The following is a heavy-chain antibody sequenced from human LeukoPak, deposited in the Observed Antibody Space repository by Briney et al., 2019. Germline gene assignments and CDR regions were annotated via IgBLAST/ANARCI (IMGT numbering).Heavy chain of an antibody. D-gene: IGHD6-19*01. CDR3: ARKKSSGWSTPANYFGY. CDR2: INHSGST. J-gene: IGHJ4*02. CDR1: GGSFSGYY. V-gene: IGHV4-34*01. Sequence: SETLSLTCAVYGGSFSGYYWSWIRQPPGKGLEWIGEINHSGSTNYNPSLKSRVTISVDTSKNQFSLKLSSVTAADTAVYYCARKKSSGWSTPANYFGYWGQGTLVTVSS.